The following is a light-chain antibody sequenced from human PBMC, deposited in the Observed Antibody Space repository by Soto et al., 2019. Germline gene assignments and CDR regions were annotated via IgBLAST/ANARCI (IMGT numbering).Light chain of an antibody. CDR3: SSYPSSETHVL. CDR2: DVS. Sequence: QSVLTQPASVSGSPGQSITISCTGTSSDVGYYNSVSWYQRHPGKVPKLIIYDVSSRPSGVSNRFSGFKSDNTASLTISGLQAEDEADYYCSSYPSSETHVLFGGGTKVTVL. J-gene: IGLJ2*01. V-gene: IGLV2-14*03. CDR1: SSDVGYYNS.